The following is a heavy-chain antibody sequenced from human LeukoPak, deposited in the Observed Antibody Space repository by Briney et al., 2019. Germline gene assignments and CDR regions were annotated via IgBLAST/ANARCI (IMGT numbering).Heavy chain of an antibody. CDR2: VNWNSVYI. V-gene: IGHV3-9*01. J-gene: IGHJ5*02. CDR1: GFTFDDYG. CDR3: ARAIIGDYVNPLDL. D-gene: IGHD4-17*01. Sequence: LGRCLRLSCAASGFTFDDYGMHWVRQAPGKGLEWVAYVNWNSVYIAYAASVKGRFTVSRDNAKNTLYLQMNGLRAEDTAVYYCARAIIGDYVNPLDLWGQGTLVTVSS.